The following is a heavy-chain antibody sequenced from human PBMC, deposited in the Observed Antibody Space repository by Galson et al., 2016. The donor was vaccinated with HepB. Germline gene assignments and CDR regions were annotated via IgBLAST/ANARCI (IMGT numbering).Heavy chain of an antibody. CDR2: ISGSGFHT. CDR3: AKGNVLPDN. CDR1: GFTFSSYG. V-gene: IGHV3-23*01. J-gene: IGHJ4*02. Sequence: LRLSCAPSGFTFSSYGMSWVRQAPGKGLEWVSTISGSGFHTYYADPVKGRFTISRDNSRSTLYLQMNSLRAEDTAVYYCAKGNVLPDNWGQGTLVTVSS. D-gene: IGHD3-10*02.